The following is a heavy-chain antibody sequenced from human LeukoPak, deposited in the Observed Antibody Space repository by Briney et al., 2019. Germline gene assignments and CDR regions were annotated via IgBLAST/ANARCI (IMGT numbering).Heavy chain of an antibody. CDR3: AREVSSTAMLNY. V-gene: IGHV4-59*12. CDR1: GGSISPYY. Sequence: SETLSLTCTVSGGSISPYYWSWIRQPPGKGLEWIGYIYYSGSTNCNPSLKSRATMSVDTSKNQFSLKLSSVTAADTAIYYCAREVSSTAMLNYWGQGTLVTVSS. D-gene: IGHD5-18*01. CDR2: IYYSGST. J-gene: IGHJ4*02.